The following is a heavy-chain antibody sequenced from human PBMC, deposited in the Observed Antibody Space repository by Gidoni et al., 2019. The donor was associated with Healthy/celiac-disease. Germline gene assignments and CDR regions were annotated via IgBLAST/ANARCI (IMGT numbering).Heavy chain of an antibody. V-gene: IGHV3-74*01. J-gene: IGHJ6*02. CDR2: INSDGSST. D-gene: IGHD6-6*01. CDR1: GFTFSSYW. Sequence: EVQLVESGGGLVQTGGSLRLSCAASGFTFSSYWMHWVRQAPGKGLVWVSRINSDGSSTSYADSVKGRFTISRDNAKNTLYLQMNSLRAEDTAVYYCASSEGSGSSYGMDVWGQGTTVTVSS. CDR3: ASSEGSGSSYGMDV.